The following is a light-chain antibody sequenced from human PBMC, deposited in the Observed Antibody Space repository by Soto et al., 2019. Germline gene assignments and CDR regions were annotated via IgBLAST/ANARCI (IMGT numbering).Light chain of an antibody. Sequence: QSVLTQPPSVSAAPGRTVTISCTGSSSNLGNNYVSWYQHLPGTAPKLLIYDNNNRPSGIPDRFSGSKSGTSATLGITGLQTGDEADYYCGAWDTSLSAVVFGGGTQLTVL. V-gene: IGLV1-51*01. CDR1: SSNLGNNY. CDR2: DNN. J-gene: IGLJ3*02. CDR3: GAWDTSLSAVV.